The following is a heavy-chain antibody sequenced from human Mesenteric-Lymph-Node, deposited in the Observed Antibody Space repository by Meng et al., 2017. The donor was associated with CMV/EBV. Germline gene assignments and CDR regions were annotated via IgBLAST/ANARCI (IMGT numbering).Heavy chain of an antibody. Sequence: KASGYTFTTSLMHWVRQAPGQRLEWMGWINTGSGNTKYSQKFQGRVTITSDTSASAAYMELSSLRSEDTAVYYCARRGSGSYYYFDYWGQGTLVTVSS. CDR3: ARRGSGSYYYFDY. CDR1: GYTFTTSL. V-gene: IGHV1-3*04. J-gene: IGHJ4*02. D-gene: IGHD3-10*01. CDR2: INTGSGNT.